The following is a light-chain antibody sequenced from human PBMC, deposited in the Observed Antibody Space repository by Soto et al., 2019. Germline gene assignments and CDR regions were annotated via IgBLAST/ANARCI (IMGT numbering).Light chain of an antibody. J-gene: IGLJ1*01. CDR2: DNN. CDR3: GTLDSSLSAYV. Sequence: QSVLTQPPSVSAAPGQKVTISCSGSSSNIGNNYVSWYQQLPGTAPKLLIYDNNKRPSGIPDRFSGSKSGTSATLGITGLQTGDEADYYCGTLDSSLSAYVVGTGTKLTVL. CDR1: SSNIGNNY. V-gene: IGLV1-51*01.